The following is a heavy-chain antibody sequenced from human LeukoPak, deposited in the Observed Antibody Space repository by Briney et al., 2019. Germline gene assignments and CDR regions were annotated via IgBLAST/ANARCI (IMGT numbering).Heavy chain of an antibody. CDR2: MKYDGSEE. CDR3: ARDIEAACLFLEY. V-gene: IGHV3-7*01. CDR1: GFTFCSHW. D-gene: IGHD6-13*01. J-gene: IGHJ4*02. Sequence: GGSLRLSCAASGFTFCSHWMSWVRQAPGKGLEWVANMKYDGSEEYYEDSVKGRFTISSDNAKNSLYLRMNSLRAEDTAVFYCARDIEAACLFLEYWGQGTLVTVST.